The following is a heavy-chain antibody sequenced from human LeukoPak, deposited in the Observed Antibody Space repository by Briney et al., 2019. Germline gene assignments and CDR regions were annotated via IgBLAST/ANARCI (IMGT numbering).Heavy chain of an antibody. D-gene: IGHD1-26*01. J-gene: IGHJ2*01. CDR2: IRYDGTNK. Sequence: GGSLRLSCATSGFTFSTYGMHWVRQAPGKGLEWVAFIRYDGTNKYYADSVKGRFTISRDNAKNSLYLQMNSLRAEDTAVYYCVTTWGAHYWYFDLWGRGALVTVSS. V-gene: IGHV3-30*02. CDR3: VTTWGAHYWYFDL. CDR1: GFTFSTYG.